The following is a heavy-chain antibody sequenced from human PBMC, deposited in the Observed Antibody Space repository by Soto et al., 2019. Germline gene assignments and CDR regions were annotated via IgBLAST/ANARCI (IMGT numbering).Heavy chain of an antibody. Sequence: SETLSLTCTVSGGSISSGTYYWGWIRQPPGKGLEWIATIYYSGTTFYNPSLKSRVTVSIDTSKNQFSLKLNSVTAADTAVYFCARHRGDYGDYYCLDVWGKGTTVTVSS. D-gene: IGHD3-16*01. CDR1: GGSISSGTYY. V-gene: IGHV4-39*01. CDR2: IYYSGTT. CDR3: ARHRGDYGDYYCLDV. J-gene: IGHJ6*03.